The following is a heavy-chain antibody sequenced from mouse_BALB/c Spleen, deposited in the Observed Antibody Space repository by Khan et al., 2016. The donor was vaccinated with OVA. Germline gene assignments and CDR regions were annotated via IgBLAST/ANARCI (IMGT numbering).Heavy chain of an antibody. V-gene: IGHV5-12*02. D-gene: IGHD2-4*01. CDR2: ISNGGGST. CDR3: ARQDYAWFAY. CDR1: GFTFSDYY. J-gene: IGHJ3*01. Sequence: EVELVESGGGLVQPGGSLKLSCATSGFTFSDYYMYWVRQTPEKRLEWVAYISNGGGSTYYPVTVKGRFIISRDNAKNTLYLQMSRLKSEDTAMYYCARQDYAWFAYWGQGTLVTVSA.